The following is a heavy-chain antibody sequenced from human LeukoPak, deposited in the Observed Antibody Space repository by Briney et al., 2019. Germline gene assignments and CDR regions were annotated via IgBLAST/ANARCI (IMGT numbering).Heavy chain of an antibody. Sequence: EGSLRLSCAASGFTFSSYEMNWVRQAPGKGLEWVSYISSSGSTIYYADSVKGRFTISRDNAKKSLYLQMNSLRAEDTAVYYCARVSSGWYVVDYWGQGTLVTVSS. V-gene: IGHV3-48*03. CDR1: GFTFSSYE. J-gene: IGHJ4*02. D-gene: IGHD6-19*01. CDR2: ISSSGSTI. CDR3: ARVSSGWYVVDY.